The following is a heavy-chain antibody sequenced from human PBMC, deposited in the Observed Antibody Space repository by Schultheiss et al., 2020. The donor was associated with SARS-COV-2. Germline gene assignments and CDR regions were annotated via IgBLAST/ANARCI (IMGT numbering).Heavy chain of an antibody. CDR2: INAGNGNT. CDR1: GYTFTSYA. D-gene: IGHD3-22*01. Sequence: ASVKVSCKASGYTFTSYAMHWVRQAPGQRLEWMGWINAGNGNTKYSQKFQGRVTITRDTSASTAYMELSSLRSEDTAVYYCARDLRGIVVVNYYFDYWGQGTLVTVS. V-gene: IGHV1-3*01. CDR3: ARDLRGIVVVNYYFDY. J-gene: IGHJ4*02.